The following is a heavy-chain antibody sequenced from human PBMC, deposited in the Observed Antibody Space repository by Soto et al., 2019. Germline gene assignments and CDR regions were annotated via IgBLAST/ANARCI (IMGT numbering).Heavy chain of an antibody. D-gene: IGHD3-16*01. V-gene: IGHV3-11*01. CDR2: ISSSGSTI. CDR3: ARVTLAAPAHGMDV. J-gene: IGHJ6*02. CDR1: GFTFSDYY. Sequence: GGSLRLSWAASGFTFSDYYMSWIRQAPGKGLEWVSYISSSGSTIYYADSVKGRFTISRDNAKNSLYLQMNSLRAEDTAVYSCARVTLAAPAHGMDVWGQGTTVTVSS.